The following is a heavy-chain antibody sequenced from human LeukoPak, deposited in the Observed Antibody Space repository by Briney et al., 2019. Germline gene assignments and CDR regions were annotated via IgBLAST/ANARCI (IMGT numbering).Heavy chain of an antibody. CDR3: ARVLTSGWYLYFDY. CDR1: GYTFTGYY. J-gene: IGHJ4*02. V-gene: IGHV1-2*02. Sequence: ASVKVSCKASGYTFTGYYMHWVRQAPGQGLEWMGWINPNSGGTNYAQKFQGRVTMTRDTSISTAYMELSRLRSDDTAVYYCARVLTSGWYLYFDYWGQGTLVTVSS. D-gene: IGHD6-19*01. CDR2: INPNSGGT.